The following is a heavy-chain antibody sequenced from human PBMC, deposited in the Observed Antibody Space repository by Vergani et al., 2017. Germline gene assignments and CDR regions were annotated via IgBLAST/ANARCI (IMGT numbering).Heavy chain of an antibody. Sequence: QVQLVESGGGVVQPGRSLRLFCAASGFTFNQYGMHCVRQAPGKGLGWVAVTWYDGNNKQYADSVKGRFTISRDNSKSTMYLQMNSLRDEDTGVYYCARDLRLLYNRFDPWGQGTLVTVSS. CDR3: ARDLRLLYNRFDP. J-gene: IGHJ5*02. V-gene: IGHV3-33*01. CDR1: GFTFNQYG. CDR2: TWYDGNNK. D-gene: IGHD1-14*01.